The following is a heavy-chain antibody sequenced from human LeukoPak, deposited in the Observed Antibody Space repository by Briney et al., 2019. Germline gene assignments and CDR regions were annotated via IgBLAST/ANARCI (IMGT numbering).Heavy chain of an antibody. CDR2: FDPEDGET. CDR3: ATSEYSSSLDPFDY. V-gene: IGHV1-24*01. J-gene: IGHJ4*02. D-gene: IGHD6-6*01. Sequence: GASVKVSCKVSGCTLTELSMHWVRQAPGKGLEWMGGFDPEDGETIYAQKFQGRVTMTEDTSTDTAYMELSSLRSEDTAVYYCATSEYSSSLDPFDYWDQGTLVTVSS. CDR1: GCTLTELS.